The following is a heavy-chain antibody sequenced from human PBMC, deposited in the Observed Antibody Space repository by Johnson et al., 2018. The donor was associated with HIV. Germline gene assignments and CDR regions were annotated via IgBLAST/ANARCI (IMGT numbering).Heavy chain of an antibody. D-gene: IGHD6-13*01. CDR3: AKEGSIAAAGNDAFDI. CDR2: IKQDGSEK. J-gene: IGHJ3*02. CDR1: GFTFSSYW. V-gene: IGHV3-7*03. Sequence: VQLVESGGGLVQPGGSLRLSCAASGFTFSSYWMSWVRQAPGKGLEWVANIKQDGSEKYYVDSVKGRFTISRDNSKNTLYLQMNSLRAEDTAVYYCAKEGSIAAAGNDAFDIWGQGTMVTVSS.